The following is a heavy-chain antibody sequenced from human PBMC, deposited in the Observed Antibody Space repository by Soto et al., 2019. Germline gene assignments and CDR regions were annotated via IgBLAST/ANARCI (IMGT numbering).Heavy chain of an antibody. CDR1: GFTFDDYA. CDR3: AKGSSHYYDSSGYYDAFDI. J-gene: IGHJ3*02. V-gene: IGHV3-43*02. D-gene: IGHD3-22*01. CDR2: ISGDGGST. Sequence: GSLRLSCAASGFTFDDYAMHWVRQAPGKGLEWVSLISGDGGSTYYADSVKGRFTISRDNSKNSLYLQMNSLRTEDTALYYCAKGSSHYYDSSGYYDAFDIWGQGTMVTVSS.